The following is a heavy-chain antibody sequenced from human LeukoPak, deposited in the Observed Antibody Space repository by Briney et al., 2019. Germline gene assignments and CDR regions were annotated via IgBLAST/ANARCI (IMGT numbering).Heavy chain of an antibody. V-gene: IGHV3-23*01. J-gene: IGHJ4*02. CDR3: AKSRDSRYDYFDY. D-gene: IGHD2-15*01. CDR2: ISASGDGT. CDR1: GFTFSSYA. Sequence: PGGSLRLSCAASGFTFSSYAISWVRQAPGEGLEWVSAISASGDGTYYADSVKGWFTISRDNFENTLYLQMNSLRAEDTAVYYCAKSRDSRYDYFDYWGQGILVTVSS.